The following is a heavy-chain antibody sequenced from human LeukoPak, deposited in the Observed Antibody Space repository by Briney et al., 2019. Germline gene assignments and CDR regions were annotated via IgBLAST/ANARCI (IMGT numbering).Heavy chain of an antibody. V-gene: IGHV3-23*01. J-gene: IGHJ4*02. Sequence: GGSLRLSCAAFGFTFSSYAMSWVRQAPGKGLEWVSAISGSGGSTYYADSVKGRFTISRDNAKNSLYLQMNSLRAEDTAVYYCARNLPAADYWGQGTLVTVSS. D-gene: IGHD2-2*01. CDR1: GFTFSSYA. CDR2: ISGSGGST. CDR3: ARNLPAADY.